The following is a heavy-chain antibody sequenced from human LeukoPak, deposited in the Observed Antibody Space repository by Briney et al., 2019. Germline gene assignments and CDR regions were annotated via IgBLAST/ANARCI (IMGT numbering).Heavy chain of an antibody. Sequence: PSETLSLTCTVSGGSIGRYYWSLIRQPPGKGLEWIGYIYYSGSINYNPSLKSRVTISVDTSKNQFSLKLSSVTAANTAVYYCARSGYSYDYAFDIWGQGTMVTVSS. J-gene: IGHJ3*02. CDR2: IYYSGSI. D-gene: IGHD5-18*01. CDR3: ARSGYSYDYAFDI. V-gene: IGHV4-59*01. CDR1: GGSIGRYY.